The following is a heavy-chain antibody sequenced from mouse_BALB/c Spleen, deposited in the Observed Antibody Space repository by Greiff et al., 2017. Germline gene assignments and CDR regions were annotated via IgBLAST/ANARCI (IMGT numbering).Heavy chain of an antibody. CDR2: IYPGSGST. J-gene: IGHJ3*01. D-gene: IGHD2-3*01. Sequence: VQVVESGPELVKPGASVKMSCKASGYTFTDYVISWVKQRTGQGLEWIGEIYPGSGSTYYNEKFKGKATLTADKSSNTAYMQLSSLTSEDSAVYFCASLDGYRFAYWGQGTLVTVSA. CDR1: GYTFTDYV. CDR3: ASLDGYRFAY. V-gene: IGHV1-77*01.